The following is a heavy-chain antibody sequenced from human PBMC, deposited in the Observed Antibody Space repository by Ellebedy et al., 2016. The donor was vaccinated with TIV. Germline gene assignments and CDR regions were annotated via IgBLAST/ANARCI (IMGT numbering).Heavy chain of an antibody. Sequence: GESLKIPCQGSGYNFAGYWIAWVRQLPGKGTEWMAIIYPDDSDTMYSPSFRGRVTISADKSTNTASLQWNSVQASDTAIYYGARLGAGYGSGPYSYGLDVWGQGTTVTVSS. CDR3: ARLGAGYGSGPYSYGLDV. CDR2: IYPDDSDT. CDR1: GYNFAGYW. J-gene: IGHJ6*02. D-gene: IGHD3-10*01. V-gene: IGHV5-51*01.